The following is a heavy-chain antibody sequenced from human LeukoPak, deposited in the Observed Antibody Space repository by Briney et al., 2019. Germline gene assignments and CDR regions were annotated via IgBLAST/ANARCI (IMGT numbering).Heavy chain of an antibody. J-gene: IGHJ4*02. CDR3: AKDITVAGSGSFDY. D-gene: IGHD6-19*01. Sequence: GGSLRLSCAASGFTFSTYGMHWVRQAPGKGLEWVAVISYDGSNKYYADFVKGRFTISRDNSKNTLYLQMNSLRAEDTAVYYCAKDITVAGSGSFDYWGQGTLVTVSS. CDR1: GFTFSTYG. CDR2: ISYDGSNK. V-gene: IGHV3-30*18.